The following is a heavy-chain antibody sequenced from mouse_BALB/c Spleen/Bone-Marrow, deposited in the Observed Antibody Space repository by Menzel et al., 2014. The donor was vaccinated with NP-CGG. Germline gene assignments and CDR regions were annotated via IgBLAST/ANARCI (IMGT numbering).Heavy chain of an antibody. Sequence: DVQLQESGAELVKPGASVKLSCTASGFNIKDTYMHWVKQRPEQRLEWIGRIDPANGNTKYDPKFQGKATITADTSSNTAYLQLSSLTSEDTAVYYCARGYDEGFAYWGQGTLVTVSA. D-gene: IGHD2-14*01. CDR1: GFNIKDTY. V-gene: IGHV14-3*02. CDR2: IDPANGNT. J-gene: IGHJ3*01. CDR3: ARGYDEGFAY.